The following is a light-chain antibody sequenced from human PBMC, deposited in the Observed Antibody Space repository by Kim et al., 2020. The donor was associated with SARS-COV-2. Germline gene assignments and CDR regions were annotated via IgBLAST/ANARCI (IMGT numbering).Light chain of an antibody. V-gene: IGKV3-20*01. J-gene: IGKJ1*01. Sequence: SPGESTTSSCSASQSVSSNYLAWYQQKPGQAPRLLIYDASRRATGIPDRFSGSASGTDFTLTISRLEPEDVAVYYCHQYSSTPWTFGQGTKVDIK. CDR3: HQYSSTPWT. CDR1: QSVSSNY. CDR2: DAS.